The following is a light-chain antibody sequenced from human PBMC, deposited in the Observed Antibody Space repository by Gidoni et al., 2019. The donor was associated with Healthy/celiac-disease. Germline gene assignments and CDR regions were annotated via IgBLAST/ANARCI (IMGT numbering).Light chain of an antibody. Sequence: DIVLTQSPGTLSLSPGERATLSCRASQSVSSSYLAWYQQQPGQAPRLLIYGASTRATGIPDRFSGSGSGTDFTLTISRLEAEDVAVYYCQQYGSSPITFGQGTRLEIK. CDR2: GAS. CDR3: QQYGSSPIT. CDR1: QSVSSSY. V-gene: IGKV3-20*01. J-gene: IGKJ5*01.